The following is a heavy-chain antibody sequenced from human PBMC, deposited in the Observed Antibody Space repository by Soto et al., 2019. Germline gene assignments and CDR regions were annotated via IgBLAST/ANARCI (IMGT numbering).Heavy chain of an antibody. J-gene: IGHJ5*02. V-gene: IGHV4-59*01. CDR2: MYFSGST. CDR1: GGSISSYY. D-gene: IGHD6-19*01. Sequence: QVQLQESGPGLVKPSETLSLTCTVSGGSISSYYWSWIRQPPGKGLEWIGYMYFSGSTNYNPSLKSRVTKPVDTSKNQFSLKLSSVTAADTAVYYCAREYSSGWAKWFDPWGQGTLVTVSS. CDR3: AREYSSGWAKWFDP.